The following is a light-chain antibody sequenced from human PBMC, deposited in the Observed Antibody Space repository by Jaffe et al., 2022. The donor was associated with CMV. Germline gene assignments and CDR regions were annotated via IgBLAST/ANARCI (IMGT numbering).Light chain of an antibody. V-gene: IGKV3-11*01. CDR1: QSVSTY. CDR3: QQRSNWPRT. Sequence: EIVLTQSPATLSLSPGERATLSCRASQSVSTYLAWYQQKAGQVPRLLISDASNRATGIPGRFSGSGSGTDFTLTITSLEPEDFAVYYCQQRSNWPRTFGQGTKVEIK. J-gene: IGKJ2*01. CDR2: DAS.